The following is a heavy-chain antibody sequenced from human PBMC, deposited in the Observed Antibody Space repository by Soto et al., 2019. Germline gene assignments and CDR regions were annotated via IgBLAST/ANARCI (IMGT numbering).Heavy chain of an antibody. V-gene: IGHV3-30-3*01. J-gene: IGHJ3*01. CDR2: ISYDGSKK. D-gene: IGHD1-1*01. CDR3: ARDCCGWAGTQNGAFDL. CDR1: GFTFSSYA. Sequence: QVQLVESGGGVVQPGRSLRLSCAASGFTFSSYAMNWVRQAPGKGLEWVAVISYDGSKKYYADSVKGRFTISRDNSKKQLQLQMNSRRAEDTAGYYCARDCCGWAGTQNGAFDLWGPGTMVTVPS.